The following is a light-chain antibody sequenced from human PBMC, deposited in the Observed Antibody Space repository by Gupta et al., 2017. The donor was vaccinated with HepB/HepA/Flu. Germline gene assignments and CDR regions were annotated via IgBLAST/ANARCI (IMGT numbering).Light chain of an antibody. CDR3: HSYDSSLSGWV. V-gene: IGLV1-40*01. J-gene: IGLJ3*02. CDR1: SSNIGAGYD. CDR2: ANS. Sequence: QSVLTPPPSVSGAPGQRVTLSCTGSSSNIGAGYDVHWYQQLPGTAPKLLIYANSNRPSGVPDRFSGSKSGTSASLAITGLQADDEADYYCHSYDSSLSGWVFGGGTKLTVL.